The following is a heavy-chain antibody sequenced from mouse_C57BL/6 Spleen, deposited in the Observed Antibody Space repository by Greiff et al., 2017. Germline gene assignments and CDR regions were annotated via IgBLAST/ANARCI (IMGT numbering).Heavy chain of an antibody. D-gene: IGHD1-1*01. CDR3: ARPITTVVATDYAMDY. CDR1: GYTFTSYW. J-gene: IGHJ4*01. CDR2: IYPGSGST. V-gene: IGHV1-55*01. Sequence: QVQLQQSGAELVKPGASVKMSCKASGYTFTSYWITWVKQRPGQGLEWIGDIYPGSGSTNYNEKFKSKATLTVDTSSSTAYMQLSSLTSEDSAVYYCARPITTVVATDYAMDYWGQGTSVTVSS.